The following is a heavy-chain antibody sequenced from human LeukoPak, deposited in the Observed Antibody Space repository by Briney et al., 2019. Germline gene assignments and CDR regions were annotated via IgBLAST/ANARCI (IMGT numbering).Heavy chain of an antibody. Sequence: PGGSLRLSCAASGFTFSSYGMHWVRQAPGKGLEWLAVMSGDGNHYSYGDSVQGRLSISRDNSKNTLYLHMKSLRVEDTAFYYCARGSVATPPSFNYWGQGTLVTVSS. CDR3: ARGSVATPPSFNY. D-gene: IGHD2-15*01. CDR1: GFTFSSYG. V-gene: IGHV3-30*03. CDR2: MSGDGNHY. J-gene: IGHJ4*02.